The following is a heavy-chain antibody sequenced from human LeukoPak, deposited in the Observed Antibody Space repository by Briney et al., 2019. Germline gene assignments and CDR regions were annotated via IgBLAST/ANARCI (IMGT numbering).Heavy chain of an antibody. J-gene: IGHJ6*03. D-gene: IGHD6-13*01. CDR2: ISGSGGST. CDR1: GFTFSSYG. V-gene: IGHV3-23*01. CDR3: ARASSSQTYMDV. Sequence: PGGSLRLSCAASGFTFSSYGMSWVRQAPGKGLEWVSAISGSGGSTYYADSVKGRFTISRDNSKNTLYLQMNSLRAEDTAVYYCARASSSQTYMDVWGKGTTVTISS.